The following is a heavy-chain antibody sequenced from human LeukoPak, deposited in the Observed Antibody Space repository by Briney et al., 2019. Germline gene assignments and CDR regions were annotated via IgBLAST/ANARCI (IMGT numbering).Heavy chain of an antibody. CDR3: AKRRYGYCSGGSCCDSFDY. CDR1: GFTFSSYA. Sequence: GGSLRLSCAASGFTFSSYAMSWVRQAPGKGLEWVSAISGSGGSTYYADSVKGRYTISRDNSKNTLYLQMNSLRAEDTAVYYCAKRRYGYCSGGSCCDSFDYWGQGTLVTVSS. J-gene: IGHJ4*02. CDR2: ISGSGGST. D-gene: IGHD2-15*01. V-gene: IGHV3-23*01.